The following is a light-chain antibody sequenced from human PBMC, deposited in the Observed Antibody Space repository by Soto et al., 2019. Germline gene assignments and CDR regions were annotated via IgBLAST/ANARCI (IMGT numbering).Light chain of an antibody. CDR3: SSYTSDNRSYV. CDR2: RNN. V-gene: IGLV1-47*01. CDR1: SSNIGSNY. J-gene: IGLJ1*01. Sequence: QSVLTQPPSASGTPGQRVNISCSGSSSNIGSNYVYWYRQFPGTAPKLLIQRNNQRPSGVPARFSGSKSGTSASLAISGLQAEDEAHYYCSSYTSDNRSYVFGTGTKLTVL.